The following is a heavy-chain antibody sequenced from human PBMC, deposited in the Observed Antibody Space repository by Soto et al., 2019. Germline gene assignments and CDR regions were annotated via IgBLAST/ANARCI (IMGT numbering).Heavy chain of an antibody. V-gene: IGHV1-69*12. Sequence: QVQLVQSGAEVKKPGSSVKVSCKPSGGTFSSYAISWVRQAPGQGLEWMGGIIPILGKANYVQKFQGRVTITADESKSCASLELRSLGPEDSAVYYCARHSRLGRGHYCYFMYVWGQGPTVTVSS. CDR1: GGTFSSYA. CDR3: ARHSRLGRGHYCYFMYV. J-gene: IGHJ6*02. D-gene: IGHD6-19*01. CDR2: IIPILGKA.